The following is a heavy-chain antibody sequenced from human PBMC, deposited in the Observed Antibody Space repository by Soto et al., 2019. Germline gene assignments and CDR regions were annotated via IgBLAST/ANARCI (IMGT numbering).Heavy chain of an antibody. Sequence: EVQLVESGGGLVQPGGSLRLSCAASGFTFSGYSITWVRQAPGKGLEWFSYITSDSSTKSYADSVKGRFTISRDNAKNSLYLQMNSLRDEDTAVYYCARVRRDDYGMDVWGQGTSVTVSS. J-gene: IGHJ6*02. CDR1: GFTFSGYS. CDR3: ARVRRDDYGMDV. CDR2: ITSDSSTK. V-gene: IGHV3-48*02.